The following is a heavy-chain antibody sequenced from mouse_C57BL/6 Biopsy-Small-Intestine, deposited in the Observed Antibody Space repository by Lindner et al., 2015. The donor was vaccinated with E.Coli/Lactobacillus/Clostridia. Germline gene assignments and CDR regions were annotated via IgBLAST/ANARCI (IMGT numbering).Heavy chain of an antibody. D-gene: IGHD3-2*02. Sequence: EVQLQESGGGLVKPGGSLKLSCAASGITFRNYGISWVRQTPDKRLEWVATISSGGSYTYYPDSVKGRFTISRDNAKNTLYLQMSSLKSEDTAMYYCTRKAVQATYFDYWGQGTTLTVSS. V-gene: IGHV5-6*01. J-gene: IGHJ2*01. CDR2: ISSGGSYT. CDR3: TRKAVQATYFDY. CDR1: GITFRNYG.